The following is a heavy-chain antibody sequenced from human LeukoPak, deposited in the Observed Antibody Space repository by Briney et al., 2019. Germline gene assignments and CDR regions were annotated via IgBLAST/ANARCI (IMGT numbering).Heavy chain of an antibody. CDR3: ARGAAYCGGDCYSYYFDY. J-gene: IGHJ4*02. CDR1: GGSISSSS. V-gene: IGHV3-21*01. D-gene: IGHD2-21*02. CDR2: ISSSSSYI. Sequence: ETLSLTCTVSGGSISSSSYYWGWIRQPPGKGLEWVSSISSSSSYIYYADSVKGRFTISRDNAKNSLYLQMNSLRAEDTAVYYCARGAAYCGGDCYSYYFDYWGQGTLVTVSS.